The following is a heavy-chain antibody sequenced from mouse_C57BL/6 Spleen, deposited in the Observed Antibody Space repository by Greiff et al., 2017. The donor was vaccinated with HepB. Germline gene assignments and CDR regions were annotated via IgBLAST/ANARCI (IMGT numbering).Heavy chain of an antibody. V-gene: IGHV7-3*01. CDR2: IRNKANGYTT. J-gene: IGHJ4*01. CDR3: ARYPSSNWDVYMDY. CDR1: GFTFTDSY. Sequence: EVQRVESGGGLVQPGGSLSLSCAASGFTFTDSYMSWVRQPPGKALEWLGFIRNKANGYTTEYSASVKGRFTISRDNSQSILYLQMNALRAEDSATYYCARYPSSNWDVYMDYWGQGTSVTVSS. D-gene: IGHD4-1*02.